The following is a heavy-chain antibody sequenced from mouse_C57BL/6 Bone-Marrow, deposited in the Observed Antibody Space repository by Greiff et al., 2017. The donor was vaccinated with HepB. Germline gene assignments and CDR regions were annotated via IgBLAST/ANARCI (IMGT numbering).Heavy chain of an antibody. V-gene: IGHV2-5*01. D-gene: IGHD1-1*01. Sequence: VQLQQSGPGLVQPSQSLSITCTVPGFSLTSYGVHWVRQSPGKGLEWLGVIWRGGSTDYNAAFMSRLSITKDNSKSQVFFKMNSLQADDTAIYYCAKREITTVGAMDYWGQGTSVTVSS. J-gene: IGHJ4*01. CDR2: IWRGGST. CDR1: GFSLTSYG. CDR3: AKREITTVGAMDY.